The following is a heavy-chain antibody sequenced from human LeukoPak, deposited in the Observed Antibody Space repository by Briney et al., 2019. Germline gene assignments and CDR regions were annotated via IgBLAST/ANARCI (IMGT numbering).Heavy chain of an antibody. D-gene: IGHD1-26*01. CDR1: GFPFSTFW. J-gene: IGHJ3*02. CDR2: IYSSGST. Sequence: GGSLRLSCAASGFPFSTFWMHWVRQAPGKGLEWVSIIYSSGSTFYADSVKGRFTISRDNSKNTLYLQMNSLRADDTAVYYCARGGSYLSAFDIWGQGTMVTVSS. V-gene: IGHV3-53*01. CDR3: ARGGSYLSAFDI.